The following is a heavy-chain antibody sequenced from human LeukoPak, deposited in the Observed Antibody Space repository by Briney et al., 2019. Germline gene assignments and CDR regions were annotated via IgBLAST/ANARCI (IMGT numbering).Heavy chain of an antibody. D-gene: IGHD3-10*01. V-gene: IGHV3-7*01. Sequence: GGSLRLSCAASGFTFSSYWMSWVRQAPGKGLEWVANIKQDGSEKYYVDSVKGRFTICRDNAKNSLYLQMNSLRAEDTAVYYCARDPSDYYGSGSYALHYFDYWGQGTLVTVSS. CDR2: IKQDGSEK. CDR1: GFTFSSYW. CDR3: ARDPSDYYGSGSYALHYFDY. J-gene: IGHJ4*02.